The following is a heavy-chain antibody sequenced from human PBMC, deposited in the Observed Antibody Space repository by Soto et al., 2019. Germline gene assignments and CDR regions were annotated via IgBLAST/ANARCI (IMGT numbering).Heavy chain of an antibody. CDR1: GFSLSTSGVG. J-gene: IGHJ4*02. V-gene: IGHV2-5*02. CDR3: AHYDYGGLVY. CDR2: IYWDDDK. D-gene: IGHD4-17*01. Sequence: QITLKESGPTLVKRTQTLTLTCTFSGFSLSTSGVGVTWSRQPPGKALEWLALIYWDDDKRYSPSLKNRLTITKDSSKNQVVLTMTNMDPVDTATYYCAHYDYGGLVYWGQGALVTVSS.